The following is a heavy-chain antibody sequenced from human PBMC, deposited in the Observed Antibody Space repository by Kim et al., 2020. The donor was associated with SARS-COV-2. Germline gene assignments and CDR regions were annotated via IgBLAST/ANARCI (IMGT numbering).Heavy chain of an antibody. CDR3: ARYGRDSDFDY. CDR1: GGSISSYY. J-gene: IGHJ4*02. V-gene: IGHV4-59*08. CDR2: IYYSGST. Sequence: SETLSLTCTVSGGSISSYYWSWIRQPPGKGLEWIGYIYYSGSTNYNPSLKSRVTISVDTSKNQFSLKLSSVTAADTAVYYCARYGRDSDFDYWGQGTLVT. D-gene: IGHD1-26*01.